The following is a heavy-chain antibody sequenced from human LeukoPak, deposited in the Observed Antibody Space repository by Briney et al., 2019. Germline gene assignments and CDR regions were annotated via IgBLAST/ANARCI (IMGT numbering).Heavy chain of an antibody. J-gene: IGHJ4*02. CDR1: GYSISSGYY. D-gene: IGHD6-6*01. V-gene: IGHV4-38-2*02. Sequence: SETLSLTCTVSGYSISSGYYWGWIRQPPGKGLEWIGSIYHSGSTYYNPSLKSRVTISVDTSKNQFSLKVSSVTAADSAVYYCARLYSTSSWVEYWGQGTLVTVSS. CDR2: IYHSGST. CDR3: ARLYSTSSWVEY.